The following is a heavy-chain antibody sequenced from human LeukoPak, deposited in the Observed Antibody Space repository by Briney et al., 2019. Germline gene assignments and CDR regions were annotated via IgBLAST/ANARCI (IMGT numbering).Heavy chain of an antibody. J-gene: IGHJ4*02. D-gene: IGHD3-16*01. Sequence: GGSLRLSCAASGFTSSSYGMHWVRQAPGKGLEWVAVIWYDGSNKYYADSVKGRFTISRDNSKNTLYLQMNSLRAEDTAVYYCARDWGSSASMVGYWGQGTLVTVSS. V-gene: IGHV3-33*01. CDR3: ARDWGSSASMVGY. CDR2: IWYDGSNK. CDR1: GFTSSSYG.